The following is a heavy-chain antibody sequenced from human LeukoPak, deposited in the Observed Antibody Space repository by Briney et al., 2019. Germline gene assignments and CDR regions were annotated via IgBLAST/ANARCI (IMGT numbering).Heavy chain of an antibody. J-gene: IGHJ4*02. V-gene: IGHV1-46*01. CDR3: ARDPSLEMAIDY. D-gene: IGHD5-24*01. CDR1: GYTFTSYS. Sequence: ASVKVSCKASGYTFTSYSMHWVRQAPGQGLEWMGIINPSGGSTSYAQKFQGRVTMTRDTSTSTVYMELSSLRSEDTAVYYCARDPSLEMAIDYWGQGTLVTVSS. CDR2: INPSGGST.